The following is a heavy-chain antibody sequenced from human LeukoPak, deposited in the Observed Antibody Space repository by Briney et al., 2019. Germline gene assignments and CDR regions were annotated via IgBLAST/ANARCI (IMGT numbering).Heavy chain of an antibody. CDR2: ISSSSSYI. CDR1: GFTFSSYS. D-gene: IGHD3-10*01. CDR3: ARDGITMVRGADWFDP. V-gene: IGHV3-21*01. Sequence: GGSLRLSCAASGFTFSSYSMNWVRQAPGKGLEWVSSISSSSSYIYYADSVKGRFTISRDNSKNTLYLQMNSLRAEDTAVYYCARDGITMVRGADWFDPWGQGTLVTVSS. J-gene: IGHJ5*02.